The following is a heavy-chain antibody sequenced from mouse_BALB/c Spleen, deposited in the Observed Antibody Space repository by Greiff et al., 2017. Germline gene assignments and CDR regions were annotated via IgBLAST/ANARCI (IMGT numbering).Heavy chain of an antibody. CDR1: GYSITSDYA. CDR3: AGDPAWFAY. J-gene: IGHJ3*01. CDR2: ISYSGST. D-gene: IGHD3-3*01. V-gene: IGHV3-2*02. Sequence: EVHLVESGPGLVKPSQSLSLTCTVTGYSITSDYAWNWIRQFPGNKLEWMGYISYSGSTSYNPSLKSRISITRDTSKNQFFLQLNSVTTEDTATYYCAGDPAWFAYWGQGTLVTVSA.